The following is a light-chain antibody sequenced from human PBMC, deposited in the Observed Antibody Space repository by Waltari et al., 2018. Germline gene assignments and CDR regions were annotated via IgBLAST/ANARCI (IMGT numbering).Light chain of an antibody. J-gene: IGKJ4*01. CDR3: QHYKIRPLT. CDR1: ESVGTT. V-gene: IGKV3-15*01. CDR2: GAS. Sequence: EIVMTQSPATLSVSPGETATLSCRASESVGTTLAWYQQKPGLAPRLLIYGASTRATGAPARFTGSGSGTEFTLTISSLQTEDFGVYFCQHYKIRPLTFGGGTK.